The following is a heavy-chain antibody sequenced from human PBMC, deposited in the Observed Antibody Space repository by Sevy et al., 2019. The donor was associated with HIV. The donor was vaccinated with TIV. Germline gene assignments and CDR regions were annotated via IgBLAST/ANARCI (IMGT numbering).Heavy chain of an antibody. J-gene: IGHJ4*02. CDR2: IKQDGSKK. V-gene: IGHV3-7*01. CDR3: ARLKLHYDPYYFDL. D-gene: IGHD3-16*01. Sequence: GESLKISCAASGFTFSDYWMSWVRQAPEKGLEWVANIKQDGSKKYYVDSGKGRFIMSRDNAKNSLYLEMNSLRAEDTAVYYCARLKLHYDPYYFDLWGQGTLVTVSS. CDR1: GFTFSDYW.